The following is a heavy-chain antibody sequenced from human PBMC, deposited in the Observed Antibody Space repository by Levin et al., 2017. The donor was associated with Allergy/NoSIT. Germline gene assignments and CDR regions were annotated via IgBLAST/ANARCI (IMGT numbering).Heavy chain of an antibody. CDR2: INPNSDDT. CDR1: GYNFTGYY. J-gene: IGHJ4*02. Sequence: ASVKVSCKASGYNFTGYYIHWVRQAPGQGLQWMAWINPNSDDTNYGQNFQGRVTVTRDTSISTVYMQLSRLTFDDTAVYYCATSGGTSALLAYWGQGTLVTVSS. D-gene: IGHD1-26*01. V-gene: IGHV1-2*02. CDR3: ATSGGTSALLAY.